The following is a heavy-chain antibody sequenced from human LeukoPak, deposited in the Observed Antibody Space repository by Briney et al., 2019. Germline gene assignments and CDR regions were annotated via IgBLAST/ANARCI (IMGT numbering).Heavy chain of an antibody. D-gene: IGHD3-10*01. J-gene: IGHJ5*02. CDR2: IYYSGST. CDR1: GGSISSYY. CDR3: ATMVRGVSNWFDP. V-gene: IGHV4-59*03. Sequence: PSETLSLTCTVSGGSISSYYWSWIRQPPGKGLDWIGYIYYSGSTNYHPSLKSRVTISLDTSKNQVSLKLTSVTAADTAVYYCATMVRGVSNWFDPWGQGTLVTVSS.